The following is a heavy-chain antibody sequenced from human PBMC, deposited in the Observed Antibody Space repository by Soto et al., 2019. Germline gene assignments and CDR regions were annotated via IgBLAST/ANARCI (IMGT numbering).Heavy chain of an antibody. J-gene: IGHJ4*02. D-gene: IGHD3-10*01. CDR1: GGSINSYY. Sequence: QVQLQESGPGLVKPSETLSLTCTVSGGSINSYYWSWIRQPAGKGLEWIGRIYSGGSTNYNPSLKSRLTVSVDTSKNQFSLKLTSVTAADTDVYYCARGPGGFGDFSLDYWGQGTLVTVSS. CDR2: IYSGGST. CDR3: ARGPGGFGDFSLDY. V-gene: IGHV4-4*07.